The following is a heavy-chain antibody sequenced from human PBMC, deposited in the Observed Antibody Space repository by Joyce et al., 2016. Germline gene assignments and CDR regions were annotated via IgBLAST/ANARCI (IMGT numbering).Heavy chain of an antibody. J-gene: IGHJ4*02. Sequence: QVQLVQSGAEVKKPGSSVKVSCKTSGNTFSSYLINWVRQTPGQGLEWMGGITPVFDSATYAPKFQGRVAIIANHSTNAAYLELNNRTSEDPAVYYCAWERGDGGYLDSWGQGTLVIVSS. CDR2: ITPVFDSA. CDR3: AWERGDGGYLDS. D-gene: IGHD3-22*01. CDR1: GNTFSSYL. V-gene: IGHV1-69*12.